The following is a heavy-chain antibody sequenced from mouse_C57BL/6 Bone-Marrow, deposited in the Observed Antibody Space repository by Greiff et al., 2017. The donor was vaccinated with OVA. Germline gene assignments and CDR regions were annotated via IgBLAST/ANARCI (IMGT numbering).Heavy chain of an antibody. CDR3: ARGGHYYGSTWFAY. CDR2: INYDGSST. V-gene: IGHV5-16*01. J-gene: IGHJ3*01. CDR1: GFTFSDYY. D-gene: IGHD1-1*01. Sequence: EVMLVESEGGLVQPGSSMKLSCTASGFTFSDYYMAWVRQVPEKGLEWVANINYDGSSTYYLDSLKSRFIISRDNAKNILYLQMSSLKSEDTATYYCARGGHYYGSTWFAYWGQGTLVTVSA.